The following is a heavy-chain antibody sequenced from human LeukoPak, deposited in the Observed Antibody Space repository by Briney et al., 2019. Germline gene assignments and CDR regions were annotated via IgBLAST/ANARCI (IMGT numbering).Heavy chain of an antibody. CDR2: IIPILGIA. CDR1: GGTFSSYT. J-gene: IGHJ4*02. D-gene: IGHD1-20*01. CDR3: ARDREVTGTTVGLDY. Sequence: ASVKVSCKASGGTFSSYTISWVRQAPGQGLEWMGRIIPILGIANSAQKFQGRVTITADKSTSTAYMELSSQRSEDTAVYYCARDREVTGTTVGLDYWGQGTLVTVSS. V-gene: IGHV1-69*04.